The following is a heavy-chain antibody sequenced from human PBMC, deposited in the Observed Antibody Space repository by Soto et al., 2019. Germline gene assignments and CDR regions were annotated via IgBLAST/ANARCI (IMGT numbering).Heavy chain of an antibody. CDR3: ARGGADYYDSSGYYCPWVYFDY. CDR2: IIPIFGTA. J-gene: IGHJ4*02. Sequence: QVQLVQSGAEVKKPGSSVKVSCKASGGTFSSYAISWVRQAPGQGLEWMGGIIPIFGTANYAQKFQGRVTITADESTSTAYMELSSLRSEDTAVYYCARGGADYYDSSGYYCPWVYFDYWGQGTLVTVSS. CDR1: GGTFSSYA. D-gene: IGHD3-22*01. V-gene: IGHV1-69*01.